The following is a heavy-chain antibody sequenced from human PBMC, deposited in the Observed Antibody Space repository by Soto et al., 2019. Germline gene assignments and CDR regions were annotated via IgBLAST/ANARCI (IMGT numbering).Heavy chain of an antibody. CDR1: GFTFGDYA. J-gene: IGHJ4*02. CDR3: TRHINEIEKNYFDY. Sequence: GGSLRLSCSASGFTFGDYAVSWVRQAPGKGLEWVGSIGSKPYGGTTEYAASVKGRFSLSRDDSKSIAYLQMNSLKTEDTAVYYCTRHINEIEKNYFDYWGQGTLVTVSS. V-gene: IGHV3-49*04. CDR2: IGSKPYGGTT. D-gene: IGHD2-21*01.